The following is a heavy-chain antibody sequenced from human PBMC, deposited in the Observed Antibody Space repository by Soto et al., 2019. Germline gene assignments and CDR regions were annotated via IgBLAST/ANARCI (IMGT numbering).Heavy chain of an antibody. Sequence: QVQLVESGGGVVQPGRCLRVSCAASGVTFSSYGMHWVRQAPGKGLEWVAVISYDGSNKYYADSVKGRFTISRDNSKNTLYLQMNSLRAEDTAVYYCAKDRGLLWFDWTFDYWGQGTLVTVSS. V-gene: IGHV3-30*18. CDR3: AKDRGLLWFDWTFDY. J-gene: IGHJ4*02. D-gene: IGHD3-10*01. CDR1: GVTFSSYG. CDR2: ISYDGSNK.